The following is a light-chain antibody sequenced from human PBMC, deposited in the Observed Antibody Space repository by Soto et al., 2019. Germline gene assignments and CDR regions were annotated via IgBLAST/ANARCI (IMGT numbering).Light chain of an antibody. CDR1: SSDVGGYNY. CDR2: EVS. Sequence: QSVLTQPASVSLSPGQSITISCTGTSSDVGGYNYVSWYQQHPGKAPKLMIYEVSNRPSGVSNRFSGSKSGNTASPTISGLQAEDEADYYCSSYTSSLYVFGTGTKVTAL. V-gene: IGLV2-14*01. J-gene: IGLJ1*01. CDR3: SSYTSSLYV.